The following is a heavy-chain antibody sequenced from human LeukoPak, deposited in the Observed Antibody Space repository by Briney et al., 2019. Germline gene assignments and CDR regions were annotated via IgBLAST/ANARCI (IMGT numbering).Heavy chain of an antibody. Sequence: SETLSLTCTVSGDSITTTNYYWGWIRQPPGKGLEWIGNIFYSGSTYYSPSLKSRVTISVDTSKNQFSLKLSSVTAADTAVYYCAREAFYHDYGGKGGNYYFDYWGQGTLVTVSS. CDR3: AREAFYHDYGGKGGNYYFDY. D-gene: IGHD4-23*01. CDR1: GDSITTTNYY. CDR2: IFYSGST. V-gene: IGHV4-39*07. J-gene: IGHJ4*02.